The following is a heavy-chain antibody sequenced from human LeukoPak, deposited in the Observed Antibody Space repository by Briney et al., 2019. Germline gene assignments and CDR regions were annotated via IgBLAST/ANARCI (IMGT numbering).Heavy chain of an antibody. CDR2: ISYDGSKK. J-gene: IGHJ4*02. CDR1: GFTFSIYG. Sequence: PGGPLRLSCAAPGFTFSIYGMNWVRQAPGKGLEWVAVISYDGSKKYYADAVKGRFTISRDNSKNTLYLQMNSLRAEDTAVFFCARESDGGRYFDYWGQGTLVTVSS. V-gene: IGHV3-30*03. D-gene: IGHD1-26*01. CDR3: ARESDGGRYFDY.